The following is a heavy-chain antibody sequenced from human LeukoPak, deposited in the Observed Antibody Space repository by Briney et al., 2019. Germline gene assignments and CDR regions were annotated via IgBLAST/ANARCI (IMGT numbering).Heavy chain of an antibody. Sequence: GASVKVSCKASGYTFTGYYMHWVRQAPGQGLEWMGWINPNSGGTNYAQKFQGRVTMTRDTSISTAYMELSRLRSDGTAVYYCARDDELLYGMDVWGQGTTVTVSS. CDR1: GYTFTGYY. J-gene: IGHJ6*02. V-gene: IGHV1-2*02. D-gene: IGHD2-21*01. CDR2: INPNSGGT. CDR3: ARDDELLYGMDV.